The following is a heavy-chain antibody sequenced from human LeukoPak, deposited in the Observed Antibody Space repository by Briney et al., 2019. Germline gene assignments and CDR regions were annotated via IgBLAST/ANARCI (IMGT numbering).Heavy chain of an antibody. CDR1: GFIFSGFW. CDR3: VRGKGDDY. J-gene: IGHJ4*02. Sequence: GGSLRLSCAASGFIFSGFWMTWVRQAPGKGLEWVANIKQDGTEKYYVDSVKGRFTISRDNAKSSLYLQMNSLRVEDTAVYYCVRGKGDDYWGQGTLVTVSS. V-gene: IGHV3-7*03. D-gene: IGHD3-16*01. CDR2: IKQDGTEK.